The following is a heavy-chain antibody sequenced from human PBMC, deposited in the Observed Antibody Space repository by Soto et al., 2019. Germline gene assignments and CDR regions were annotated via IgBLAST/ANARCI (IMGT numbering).Heavy chain of an antibody. D-gene: IGHD3-10*01. Sequence: QVQLVESGGGVVQPGRSLRLSCAASGFTFSSYGMHWVRQAPGKGLEWVAVIWYDGSNKYYADSVKGRFTISRDNSKNTLYLQMNSLRAEDTAVYYCARDHRGGVQGYFDYWGQGTLVTVSS. CDR3: ARDHRGGVQGYFDY. CDR1: GFTFSSYG. CDR2: IWYDGSNK. V-gene: IGHV3-33*01. J-gene: IGHJ4*02.